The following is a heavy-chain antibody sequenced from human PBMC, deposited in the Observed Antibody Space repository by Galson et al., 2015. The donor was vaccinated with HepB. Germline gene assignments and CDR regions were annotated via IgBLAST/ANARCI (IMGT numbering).Heavy chain of an antibody. V-gene: IGHV4-39*07. CDR2: IDYSGST. D-gene: IGHD3-10*01. Sequence: LSLTCTVSGGSISSSSYYWGWIRQPPGKGLEWIGSIDYSGSTYYSPSLKSRVTISVDTSKNQFSLKLSSATAADTAVYYCARDGTALLWFGESAWFDPWGQGTLVTVSS. CDR1: GGSISSSSYY. CDR3: ARDGTALLWFGESAWFDP. J-gene: IGHJ5*02.